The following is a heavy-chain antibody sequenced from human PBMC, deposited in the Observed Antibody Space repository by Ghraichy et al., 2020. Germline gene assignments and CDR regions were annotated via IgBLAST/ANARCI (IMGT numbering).Heavy chain of an antibody. V-gene: IGHV3-74*01. Sequence: GGSLRLSCAASGFTFSSYWMHWVRQVPGKGLVWVSRLNPDGSDTLYADSVKGRFTISRDNAKYTMYLQMNSLRAEDTAVYYCARDIYDSGGSNYFAYWGQGILVTVSS. D-gene: IGHD3-22*01. CDR3: ARDIYDSGGSNYFAY. CDR2: LNPDGSDT. J-gene: IGHJ4*02. CDR1: GFTFSSYW.